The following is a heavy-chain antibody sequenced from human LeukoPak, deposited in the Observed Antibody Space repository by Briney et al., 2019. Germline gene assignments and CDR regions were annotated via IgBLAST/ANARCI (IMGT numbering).Heavy chain of an antibody. J-gene: IGHJ4*02. CDR3: ARPLDGASKNYFDY. CDR1: GFRFRDDW. D-gene: IGHD3-10*01. Sequence: GGSLTLSCAGSGFRFRDDWMSWVRQAPGKGLEWVANIKQEGNEKYYVDSVKGRCTISRDNARNSLYLQMNSLRAEDTGVYYCARPLDGASKNYFDYWGQGTLVTVSS. CDR2: IKQEGNEK. V-gene: IGHV3-7*01.